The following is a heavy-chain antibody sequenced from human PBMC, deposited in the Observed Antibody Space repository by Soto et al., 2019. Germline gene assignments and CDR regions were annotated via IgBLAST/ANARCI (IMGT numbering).Heavy chain of an antibody. J-gene: IGHJ5*02. CDR3: AKDLYYYDFSLDDS. CDR2: VSYDGSIE. Sequence: GGSLRLSCTGSGFTFSSYAMHWVRLAPGKGLEWVAVVSYDGSIENYADSVRGRFTISRGNSKNTVFLQMNSLRVEDTAVYYCAKDLYYYDFSLDDSWGQGTLVTVYS. CDR1: GFTFSSYA. V-gene: IGHV3-30*04. D-gene: IGHD3-16*01.